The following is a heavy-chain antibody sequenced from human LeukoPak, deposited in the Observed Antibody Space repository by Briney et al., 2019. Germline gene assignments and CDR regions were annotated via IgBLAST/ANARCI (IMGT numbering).Heavy chain of an antibody. J-gene: IGHJ4*02. CDR1: GYSISSGYY. Sequence: SETLSLTCAVSGYSISSGYYWGWIRQPPGKGLEWIGSIYHSGSTYYNPSLKSRVTISVDTSKNQFSLKLSSVTAADTAVYYCARGGFYCGGDCYVDYWGQGTLVTVSS. V-gene: IGHV4-38-2*01. D-gene: IGHD2-21*02. CDR3: ARGGFYCGGDCYVDY. CDR2: IYHSGST.